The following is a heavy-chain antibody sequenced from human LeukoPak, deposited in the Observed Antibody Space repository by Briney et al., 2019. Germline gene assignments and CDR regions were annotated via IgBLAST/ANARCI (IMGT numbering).Heavy chain of an antibody. Sequence: QPGGALRLSCAASGFTVSSNYMSWVRQAPGKGLEWVSVIYSGGSTYYADSVKGRFTISRDNSKNTLYLQMNSLRAEDTAVYYCARARNGGDFNYWGQGTLVTVSS. CDR1: GFTVSSNY. D-gene: IGHD3-16*01. J-gene: IGHJ4*02. CDR3: ARARNGGDFNY. V-gene: IGHV3-53*01. CDR2: IYSGGST.